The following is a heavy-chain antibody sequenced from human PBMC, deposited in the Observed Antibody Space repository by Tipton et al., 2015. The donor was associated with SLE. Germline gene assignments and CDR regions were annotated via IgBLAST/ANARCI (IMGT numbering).Heavy chain of an antibody. J-gene: IGHJ4*02. CDR1: GGSINNYY. V-gene: IGHV4-59*01. CDR2: VFYSGST. CDR3: ARGRGLDFLTGYYYFDY. D-gene: IGHD3-9*01. Sequence: LRLSCTVSGGSINNYYWSLIRQTPGKGLEWIGNVFYSGSTHYNPSLKSRVIMSVDTSKNEFSLKVSSVTAADTAVYYCARGRGLDFLTGYYYFDYWGQGTLVTVSS.